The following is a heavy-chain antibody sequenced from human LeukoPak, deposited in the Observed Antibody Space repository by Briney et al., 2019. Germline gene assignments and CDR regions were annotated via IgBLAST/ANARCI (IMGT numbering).Heavy chain of an antibody. CDR1: GYTLTELS. J-gene: IGHJ3*02. Sequence: ASVKVSSKVSGYTLTELSTHWVRHAPGKGLEWMGGLYPEDGETIYAQKVQGRVTMTEDTSTDTAYMELSSLRSEDTAVYYCATEASYDSSGYEPPHAFDIWGQGTMVTVSS. V-gene: IGHV1-24*01. CDR2: LYPEDGET. D-gene: IGHD3-22*01. CDR3: ATEASYDSSGYEPPHAFDI.